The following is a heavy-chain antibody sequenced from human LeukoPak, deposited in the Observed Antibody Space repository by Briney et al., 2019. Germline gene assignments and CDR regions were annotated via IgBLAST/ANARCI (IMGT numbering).Heavy chain of an antibody. J-gene: IGHJ5*02. V-gene: IGHV1-3*01. CDR1: GYTFTSYA. CDR3: ARGAPPHYTSPAGTKWFDP. Sequence: GASVKVSCKASGYTFTSYAMHWVRQAPGQRLEWMGWINAGNGNTKYSQKFQGRVTITRDTSASTAYMELSSLRSEDTAVYNCARGAPPHYTSPAGTKWFDPWGQGTLVTVSS. D-gene: IGHD6-13*01. CDR2: INAGNGNT.